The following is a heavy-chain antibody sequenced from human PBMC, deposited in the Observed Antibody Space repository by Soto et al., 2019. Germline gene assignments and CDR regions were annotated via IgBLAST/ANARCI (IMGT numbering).Heavy chain of an antibody. CDR2: INHGGDTK. Sequence: EVHVVESGGALVQPGGSLRLSCAVSGFTFSGFWMTWVRQSPGKGLEWVANINHGGDTKYYVYSVKGRFTISRDNAKSSLYLQMNSLRTEDTAVYYCARGGYDFGYEDYWGQGTLVTVSS. CDR3: ARGGYDFGYEDY. J-gene: IGHJ4*02. D-gene: IGHD5-12*01. CDR1: GFTFSGFW. V-gene: IGHV3-7*01.